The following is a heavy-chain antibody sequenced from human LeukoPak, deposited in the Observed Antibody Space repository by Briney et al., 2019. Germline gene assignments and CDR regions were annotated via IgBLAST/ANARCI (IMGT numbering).Heavy chain of an antibody. V-gene: IGHV4-38-2*02. Sequence: SETLSLTCTVSGNSISSSYYWGWIRQPPGKGLEWIGSIYNRGTNHYNPSLKSRVTISVDTSKNQFSLKLSSVTAADTAVYYCARTSPGQWEYGDYNWYFDLWGRGTLVTVSS. J-gene: IGHJ2*01. CDR2: IYNRGTN. CDR3: ARTSPGQWEYGDYNWYFDL. D-gene: IGHD4-17*01. CDR1: GNSISSSYY.